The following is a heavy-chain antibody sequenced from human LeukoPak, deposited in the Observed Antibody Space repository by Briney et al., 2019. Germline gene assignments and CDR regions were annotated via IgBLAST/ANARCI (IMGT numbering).Heavy chain of an antibody. CDR3: ARGRGPFDH. CDR1: GYSISSGYY. J-gene: IGHJ4*02. Sequence: PSETLSLTCTVSGYSISSGYYWGWIRQPPGKGLEWIGSIYHSGSTYYNPSLKSRVTISVDTSKNQFSLKLSSVTAADTAVYYCARGRGPFDHWGQGTLVTVSS. CDR2: IYHSGST. V-gene: IGHV4-38-2*02.